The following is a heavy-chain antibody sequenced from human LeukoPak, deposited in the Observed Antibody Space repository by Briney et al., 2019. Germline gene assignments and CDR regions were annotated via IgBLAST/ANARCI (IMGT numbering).Heavy chain of an antibody. CDR2: IFYSGNT. Sequence: SETLSLTCTVSGGSISSYYWGWIRQPPGKALERIGQIFYSGNTWYNPSLNSRVTISVDTSKNQFSLKLSSVTAADTAVYYCAREIDQLAIFDYWGQGTRVTVSS. CDR3: AREIDQLAIFDY. V-gene: IGHV4-59*01. J-gene: IGHJ4*02. D-gene: IGHD2-2*01. CDR1: GGSISSYY.